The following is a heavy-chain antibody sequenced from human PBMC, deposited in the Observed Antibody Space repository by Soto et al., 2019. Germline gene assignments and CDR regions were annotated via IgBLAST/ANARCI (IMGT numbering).Heavy chain of an antibody. CDR1: GYTFTSYG. CDR3: ARGLLRFLEWSHYYGMDV. J-gene: IGHJ6*02. D-gene: IGHD3-3*01. Sequence: ASVKVSCKASGYTFTSYGISWVRQAPGQGLEWMGWISAYNGNTNYAQKLQGRVTMTTDTSTSTAYMELRSLRSDDTAVYYCARGLLRFLEWSHYYGMDVWGQGTTVTVSS. V-gene: IGHV1-18*04. CDR2: ISAYNGNT.